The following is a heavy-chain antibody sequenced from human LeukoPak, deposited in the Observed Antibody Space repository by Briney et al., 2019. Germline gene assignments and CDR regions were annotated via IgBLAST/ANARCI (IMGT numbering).Heavy chain of an antibody. D-gene: IGHD4-17*01. CDR1: GGSISSYY. J-gene: IGHJ4*02. CDR2: IYTSGST. Sequence: SETLSLTCTVSGGSISSYYWSWIRQPAGKGLEWIGRIYTSGSTNYNPSLKSRVTMSVDTSKNQFSLKLSSVTVADTAVYYCARVADYGDYGYYFDYWGQGTLVTVSS. V-gene: IGHV4-4*07. CDR3: ARVADYGDYGYYFDY.